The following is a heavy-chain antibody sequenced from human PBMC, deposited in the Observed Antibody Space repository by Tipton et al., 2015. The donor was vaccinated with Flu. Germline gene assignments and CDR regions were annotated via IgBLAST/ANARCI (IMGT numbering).Heavy chain of an antibody. V-gene: IGHV4-38-2*02. D-gene: IGHD3-10*01. J-gene: IGHJ2*01. CDR1: GYSISSGYY. CDR3: ARGDYYGYWYFDL. Sequence: TLSLTCIVSGYSISSGYYWGWIRQPPGKGLEWIGSIYHSGSTYYNPSLKSRVTISVDTSKNQFSLKLSSVTAADTAVYYCARGDYYGYWYFDLWGRGTLVNDSS. CDR2: IYHSGST.